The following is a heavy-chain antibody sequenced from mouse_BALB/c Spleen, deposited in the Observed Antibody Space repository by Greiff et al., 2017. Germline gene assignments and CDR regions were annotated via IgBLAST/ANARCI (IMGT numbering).Heavy chain of an antibody. D-gene: IGHD1-1*01. CDR3: ARDRDYYGSSYWYFDV. Sequence: VQLQESGPGLVAPSQSLSITCTVSGFSLTSYGVHWVRQPPGKGLEWLGVIWAGGSTNYNSALMSRLSISKDNSKSQVFLKMNSLQTDDTAMYYCARDRDYYGSSYWYFDVWGAGTTVTVSS. V-gene: IGHV2-9*02. J-gene: IGHJ1*01. CDR2: IWAGGST. CDR1: GFSLTSYG.